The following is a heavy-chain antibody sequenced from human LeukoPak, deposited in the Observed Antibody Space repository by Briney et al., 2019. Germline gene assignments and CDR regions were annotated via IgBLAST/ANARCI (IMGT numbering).Heavy chain of an antibody. CDR1: GFTFSSYW. V-gene: IGHV3-23*01. J-gene: IGHJ4*02. CDR3: AKDGEWELGPNYY. Sequence: GGSLRLSCAASGFTFSSYWMSWVRQAPGKGLEWVSAISGSGGSTYYADSVKGRFTISRDNSKNTLYLQMNSLRAEDTAVYYYAKDGEWELGPNYYWGQGTLVTVSS. CDR2: ISGSGGST. D-gene: IGHD1-26*01.